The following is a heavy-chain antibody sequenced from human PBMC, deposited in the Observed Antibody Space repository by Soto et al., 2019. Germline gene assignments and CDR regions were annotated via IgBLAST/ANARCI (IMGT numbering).Heavy chain of an antibody. D-gene: IGHD3-22*01. CDR2: ISIYNGNT. CDR1: GYTFTSYG. CDR3: ARAPFTVSQAHYYGMDV. Sequence: QVQLVQSGAEVKKPGASVKVSCKASGYTFTSYGISWVRQAPGQGLEWMGWISIYNGNTNYAEKLQGRVTMTTDTSTSTAFMELRSLRSDDTAVYYCARAPFTVSQAHYYGMDVWGQGTTVTVSS. V-gene: IGHV1-18*01. J-gene: IGHJ6*02.